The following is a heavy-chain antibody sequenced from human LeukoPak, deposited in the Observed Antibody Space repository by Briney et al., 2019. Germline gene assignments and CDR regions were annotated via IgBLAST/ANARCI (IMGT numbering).Heavy chain of an antibody. D-gene: IGHD2-2*02. CDR1: GYTFTSYG. J-gene: IGHJ6*03. Sequence: ASVKVSCKASGYTFTSYGISWVRQAPGQGLEWMGWISAYNGNTNYAQKLQGRVTMTTDTSTSTAYMELRSLRSDDTAVYYCARVGHCSSTSCYTGTYYYYYYMDVWGKGTTVTVSS. CDR2: ISAYNGNT. V-gene: IGHV1-18*01. CDR3: ARVGHCSSTSCYTGTYYYYYYMDV.